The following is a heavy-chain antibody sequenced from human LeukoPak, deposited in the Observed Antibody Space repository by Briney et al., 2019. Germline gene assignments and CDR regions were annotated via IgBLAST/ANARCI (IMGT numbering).Heavy chain of an antibody. D-gene: IGHD1-26*01. CDR1: GFTFSSYE. V-gene: IGHV3-48*03. CDR3: ARDENEEWALYSGSYFDY. CDR2: ISSSGSTI. J-gene: IGHJ4*02. Sequence: GGSLRLSCAASGFTFSSYEMNWVRQAPGKGLEWVSYISSSGSTIYYADSVKGRFTISRDNARNSLYLQMNSLRAEDTAVYYCARDENEEWALYSGSYFDYWGQGTLVTVSS.